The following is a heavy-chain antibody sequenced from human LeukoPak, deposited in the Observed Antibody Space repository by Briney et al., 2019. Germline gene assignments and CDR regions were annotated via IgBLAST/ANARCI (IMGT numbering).Heavy chain of an antibody. D-gene: IGHD5-18*01. CDR3: ARHPVRGYSYGPSDY. V-gene: IGHV5-51*01. Sequence: GESLKISCKGSGYSFTSYWIGWVRQMPGKGLEWMGIIYPGDSDTRYSPSFQGQVTISADKSISTAYLQWSSLKASDTAMYYCARHPVRGYSYGPSDYWGQGTLVTVSS. CDR1: GYSFTSYW. CDR2: IYPGDSDT. J-gene: IGHJ4*02.